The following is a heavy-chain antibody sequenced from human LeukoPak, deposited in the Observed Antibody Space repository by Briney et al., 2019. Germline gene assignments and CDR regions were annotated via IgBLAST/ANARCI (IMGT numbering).Heavy chain of an antibody. J-gene: IGHJ4*02. V-gene: IGHV4-39*01. CDR3: ARLHPGASGYGLDY. D-gene: IGHD5-12*01. CDR1: GGSISSRNNY. CDR2: IYYSGST. Sequence: PSETLSLTCTVSGGSISSRNNYWGWIRQPPGKGLEWIGNIYYSGSTYYNPSLKSRVTISVDTSKNQFSLKLNSVTAADTAVYYCARLHPGASGYGLDYWGQGTLVTVSS.